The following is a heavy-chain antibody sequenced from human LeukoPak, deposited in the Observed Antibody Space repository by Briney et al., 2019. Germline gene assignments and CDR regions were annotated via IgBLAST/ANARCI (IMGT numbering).Heavy chain of an antibody. V-gene: IGHV3-21*01. J-gene: IGHJ4*02. CDR1: GFTFSSYS. CDR2: ISSSSSYI. CDR3: ARQEGSSWYFPGRWLSGPHDY. Sequence: MSGGSLRLSCAAPGFTFSSYSMNWVRQAPGKGLEWVSSISSSSSYIYYADSVKGRFTISRDNAKNSLYLQMNSLRAEDTAVYYCARQEGSSWYFPGRWLSGPHDYWGQGTLVTVSS. D-gene: IGHD6-13*01.